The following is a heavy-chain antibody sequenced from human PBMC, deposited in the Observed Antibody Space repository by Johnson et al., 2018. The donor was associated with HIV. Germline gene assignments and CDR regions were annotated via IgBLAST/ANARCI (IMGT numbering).Heavy chain of an antibody. CDR2: IYSGGST. Sequence: VQLVESGGGLVQSGGSLRLSCGASGFTVSSNYMNWVRQAPGKGLEWVSVIYSGGSTYYADSVKGRFPISRDNSKNTLYLQMNSLRVEDTAVYYCARDGESQQLPLGDAFDFWGQGTMVTVSS. CDR1: GFTVSSNY. V-gene: IGHV3-66*01. J-gene: IGHJ3*01. CDR3: ARDGESQQLPLGDAFDF. D-gene: IGHD6-13*01.